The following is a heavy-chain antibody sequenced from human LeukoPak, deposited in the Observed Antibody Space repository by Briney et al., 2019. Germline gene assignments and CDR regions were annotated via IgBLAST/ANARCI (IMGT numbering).Heavy chain of an antibody. CDR3: AREGSNSDY. Sequence: ASVKVSCKASGYTFTSYDINWVRQATGQGLEWMGWMNPNTGNTGYAQKFQGRVTITADKSTSTAYMELSSLRSEDTAVYYCAREGSNSDYWGQGTLVTVSS. CDR2: MNPNTGNT. CDR1: GYTFTSYD. J-gene: IGHJ4*02. V-gene: IGHV1-8*01.